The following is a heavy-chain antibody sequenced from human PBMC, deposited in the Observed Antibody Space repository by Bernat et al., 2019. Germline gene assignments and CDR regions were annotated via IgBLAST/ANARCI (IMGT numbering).Heavy chain of an antibody. CDR3: GREGYSYDYAFDI. Sequence: QVQLVESGGGVVQPGRSLRLSCAASGFTFSSYGMHWVRQAPGKGLEWVAVISYDGSNKYYADSVKGRFTISRDNSKNTLYLQMNSLRAEDTAVYYCGREGYSYDYAFDIWGQGTMVTVSS. CDR2: ISYDGSNK. D-gene: IGHD5-18*01. J-gene: IGHJ3*02. CDR1: GFTFSSYG. V-gene: IGHV3-30*03.